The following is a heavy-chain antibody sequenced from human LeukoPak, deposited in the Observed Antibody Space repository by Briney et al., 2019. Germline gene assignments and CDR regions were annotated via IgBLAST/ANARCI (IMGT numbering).Heavy chain of an antibody. CDR1: GGSISSYY. V-gene: IGHV4-59*12. CDR2: IYYSGST. Sequence: PSETLSLTCTVSGGSISSYYWSWIRQPPGKGLEWIGYIYYSGSTNYNPSLKSRVTISVDTSKNQFSLNLNSVTAADTAVYYCARDGGNFDVDYWGQGTLVTVSS. J-gene: IGHJ4*02. D-gene: IGHD3-9*01. CDR3: ARDGGNFDVDY.